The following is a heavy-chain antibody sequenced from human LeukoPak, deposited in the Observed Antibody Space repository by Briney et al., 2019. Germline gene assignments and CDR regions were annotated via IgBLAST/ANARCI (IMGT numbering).Heavy chain of an antibody. Sequence: GRSLRLSCAASGFTFDDYAMHWVRQAPGEGLEWVSGISWNSGIIVYVDSVKGRFTISRDNAKSSLYLQMNSLRAEDTAFYYCAKDRSATIITTREFDYWGQGTLVTVSS. CDR3: AKDRSATIITTREFDY. CDR2: ISWNSGII. CDR1: GFTFDDYA. V-gene: IGHV3-9*01. D-gene: IGHD3-16*01. J-gene: IGHJ4*02.